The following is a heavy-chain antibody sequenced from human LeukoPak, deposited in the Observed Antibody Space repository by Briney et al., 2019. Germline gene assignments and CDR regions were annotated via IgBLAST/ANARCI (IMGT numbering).Heavy chain of an antibody. V-gene: IGHV4-59*01. CDR2: IYYSGST. CDR1: GGSISSYY. CDR3: ERSIAGHYGMDV. Sequence: SETLSLTCTVSGGSISSYYWSWIRQPPWKGLEWIGYIYYSGSTNYNPSLKSPVTISVDTSKNQFSLKLSSVTAADTAVYYCERSIAGHYGMDVWGQGTTVTVSS. D-gene: IGHD1-14*01. J-gene: IGHJ6*02.